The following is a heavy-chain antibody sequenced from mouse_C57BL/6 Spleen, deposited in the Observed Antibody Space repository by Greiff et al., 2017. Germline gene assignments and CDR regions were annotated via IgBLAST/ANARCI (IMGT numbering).Heavy chain of an antibody. CDR2: IDPSDSYT. J-gene: IGHJ2*01. CDR3: ARRITTVVNYFDY. CDR1: GYTFTSYW. V-gene: IGHV1-69*01. D-gene: IGHD1-1*01. Sequence: QVQLKQPGAELVMPGASVKLSCKASGYTFTSYWMHWVKQRPGQGLEWIGEIDPSDSYTNYNQKFKGKSTLTVDKSSSTAYMQLSSLTSEDSAVYYCARRITTVVNYFDYWGQGTTLTVSS.